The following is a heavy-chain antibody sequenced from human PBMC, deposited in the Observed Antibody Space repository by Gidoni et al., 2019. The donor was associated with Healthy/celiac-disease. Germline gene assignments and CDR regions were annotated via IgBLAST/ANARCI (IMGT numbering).Heavy chain of an antibody. Sequence: EVQLLESGGGLVQPGGSLRLSFAASGFPFSSYAMSWVRQAPGKGLEGVSAISGSGGSTYYADSVKGRFTISRDNSKNTLYLQMNSLRAEDTAVYYCAKLGGVAATHFDYWGQGTLVTVSS. CDR1: GFPFSSYA. CDR3: AKLGGVAATHFDY. CDR2: ISGSGGST. J-gene: IGHJ4*02. D-gene: IGHD2-15*01. V-gene: IGHV3-23*01.